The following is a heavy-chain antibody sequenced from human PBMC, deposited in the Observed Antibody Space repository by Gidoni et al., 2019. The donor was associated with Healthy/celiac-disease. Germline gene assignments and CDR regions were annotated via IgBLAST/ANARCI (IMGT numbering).Heavy chain of an antibody. J-gene: IGHJ4*02. V-gene: IGHV4-34*01. CDR1: GGSFSGYY. CDR3: AGRYYDSSGSKDY. CDR2: INHSGST. Sequence: QVQLQQWGAGLLKPSETLSLTCAVYGGSFSGYYWSWIRQPPGKGLEWIGEINHSGSTNYNPSLKSRVTISVDTSKNQFSLKLSSVTAADTAVYYCAGRYYDSSGSKDYWGQGTLVTVSS. D-gene: IGHD3-22*01.